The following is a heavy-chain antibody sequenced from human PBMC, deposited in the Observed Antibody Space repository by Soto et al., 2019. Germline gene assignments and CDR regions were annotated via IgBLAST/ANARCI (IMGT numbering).Heavy chain of an antibody. D-gene: IGHD6-19*01. J-gene: IGHJ6*02. V-gene: IGHV3-74*01. Sequence: GGSLRLSCAASGFTFSSYWMHWVRQAPGKGLVWVSRINSDGSSTSYADSVKGRFTISRDNSKNTLSLQMNNMRVEDTAIYYCAKVDRYSSGWSYYAPEYYYYPMDVWGQGTTVTVSS. CDR2: INSDGSST. CDR3: AKVDRYSSGWSYYAPEYYYYPMDV. CDR1: GFTFSSYW.